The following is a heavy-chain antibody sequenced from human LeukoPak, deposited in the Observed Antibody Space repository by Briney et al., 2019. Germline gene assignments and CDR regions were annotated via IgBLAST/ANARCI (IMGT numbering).Heavy chain of an antibody. CDR1: GVSISSYY. J-gene: IGHJ4*02. D-gene: IGHD1-26*01. CDR3: ARSGQWELPDY. CDR2: IYYTGST. Sequence: SETLSLTCTVSGVSISSYYWSWIRQPPGKGLEWIGYIYYTGSTNYNPSLKSQVTISIDTSKNQSSLKLSSVTAADTAVYYCARSGQWELPDYWGQGTLVTVSS. V-gene: IGHV4-59*01.